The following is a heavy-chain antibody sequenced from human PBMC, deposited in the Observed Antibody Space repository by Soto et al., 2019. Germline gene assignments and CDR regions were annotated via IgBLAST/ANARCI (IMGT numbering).Heavy chain of an antibody. Sequence: SETLSLTCAVNGGSFREYYWSWLRQPPGKGLEWIREINQSGTTHYNPSLKRRINISIDTSKNQFSLNLTSVTAADTATYYCARDIITVIGGEIYYYVGMDAWGQGTTVTVSS. J-gene: IGHJ6*02. V-gene: IGHV4-34*01. D-gene: IGHD3-10*01. CDR3: ARDIITVIGGEIYYYVGMDA. CDR1: GGSFREYY. CDR2: INQSGTT.